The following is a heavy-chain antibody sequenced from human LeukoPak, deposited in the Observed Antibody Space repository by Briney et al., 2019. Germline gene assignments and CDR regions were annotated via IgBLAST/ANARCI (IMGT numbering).Heavy chain of an antibody. CDR3: ARDGGSYSDY. Sequence: GGSLRLSCAASGFTFDDYGMSWVRQAPGKGLEWVSGINWNGGSTGYADSVKGRFTISRDNAKNCLYLQMNSLRAEDTASYYCARDGGSYSDYWGQGTLVTVSS. CDR1: GFTFDDYG. V-gene: IGHV3-20*04. CDR2: INWNGGST. D-gene: IGHD1-26*01. J-gene: IGHJ4*02.